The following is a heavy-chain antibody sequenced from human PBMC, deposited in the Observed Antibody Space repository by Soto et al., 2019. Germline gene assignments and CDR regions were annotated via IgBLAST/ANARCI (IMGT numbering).Heavy chain of an antibody. J-gene: IGHJ4*02. CDR2: INPSGGST. Sequence: SVKVSCNASGYTFTSYYMHWVRQAPGQGLEWMGIINPSGGSTSYAQKFQGRVTMTMDTSTSTVYMELSSLRSEDKAVYYCARTHIERGYSGYALDYWRQGTLVTVNS. D-gene: IGHD5-12*01. CDR1: GYTFTSYY. CDR3: ARTHIERGYSGYALDY. V-gene: IGHV1-46*01.